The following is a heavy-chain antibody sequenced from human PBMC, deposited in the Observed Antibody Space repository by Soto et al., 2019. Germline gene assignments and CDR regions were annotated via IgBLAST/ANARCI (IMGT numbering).Heavy chain of an antibody. Sequence: PGGSLRLSCAASGFTFSDYYVSWVRQAPGKGLEWVSYISSSGSIIYYADSVKGRFTVSRDNAKNSLYLLMNSLRDDDTAIYYCAQVTAYYLSSGDPDYVEYWGQGSPVTVSS. CDR3: AQVTAYYLSSGDPDYVEY. D-gene: IGHD2-21*01. J-gene: IGHJ4*02. V-gene: IGHV3-11*01. CDR1: GFTFSDYY. CDR2: ISSSGSII.